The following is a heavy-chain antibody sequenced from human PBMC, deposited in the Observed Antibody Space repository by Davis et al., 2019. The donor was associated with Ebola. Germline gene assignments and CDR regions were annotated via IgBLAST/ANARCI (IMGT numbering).Heavy chain of an antibody. D-gene: IGHD2-2*02. CDR2: IKQDGSEK. V-gene: IGHV3-7*01. J-gene: IGHJ6*02. CDR1: GFTFSSYW. Sequence: GGSLRLSCAASGFTFSSYWMSWVRQAPGKGLEWVANIKQDGSEKYYVDSVKGRFTISRDNAKNSLYLQMNSLRAEDTAVYYCARTYQPLLYLTYYYYYGMDVWGQGTTVTVSS. CDR3: ARTYQPLLYLTYYYYYGMDV.